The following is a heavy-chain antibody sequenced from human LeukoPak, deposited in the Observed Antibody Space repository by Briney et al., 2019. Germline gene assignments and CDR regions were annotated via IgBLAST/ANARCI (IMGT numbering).Heavy chain of an antibody. CDR3: ARRNSHIGSYRPSYYFDY. CDR2: INPNSGGT. CDR1: RYTFTNSG. Sequence: ASVKVSCKASRYTFTNSGISWVRQAPGQGLEWMGWINPNSGGTNYAQDFHGRVTMTRETSISTAYMELSSLRSEDTAVYYCARRNSHIGSYRPSYYFDYWGQGTLVTVSS. D-gene: IGHD1-26*01. V-gene: IGHV1-2*02. J-gene: IGHJ4*02.